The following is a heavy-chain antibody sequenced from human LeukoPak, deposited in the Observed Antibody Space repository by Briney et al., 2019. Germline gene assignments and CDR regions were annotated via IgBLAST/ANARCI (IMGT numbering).Heavy chain of an antibody. Sequence: ASVKVSCEASGYTFTGYYMHWVRQAPGQGLEWMGWINPNSGGTNYAQKFQGRVTMTRDTSISTAYMELSRLRSDDTAVYYCARETIGYSSGWYRDAFDIWGQGTMVTVSS. CDR1: GYTFTGYY. V-gene: IGHV1-2*02. J-gene: IGHJ3*02. CDR2: INPNSGGT. CDR3: ARETIGYSSGWYRDAFDI. D-gene: IGHD6-19*01.